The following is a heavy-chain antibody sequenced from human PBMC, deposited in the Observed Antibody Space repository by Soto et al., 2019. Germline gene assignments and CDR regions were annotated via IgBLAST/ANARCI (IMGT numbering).Heavy chain of an antibody. J-gene: IGHJ4*02. V-gene: IGHV4-59*01. CDR2: IYYSGST. CDR3: ARSLQDATFDY. Sequence: SEALPLPCTVSVGSISSYYWSWIRQPPGKGLEWIGYIYYSGSTNYNPSLKSRXXIXVDXSKNQFSLKLSSVTAADTAVYYCARSLQDATFDYWGQGTLVTVSS. CDR1: VGSISSYY. D-gene: IGHD2-15*01.